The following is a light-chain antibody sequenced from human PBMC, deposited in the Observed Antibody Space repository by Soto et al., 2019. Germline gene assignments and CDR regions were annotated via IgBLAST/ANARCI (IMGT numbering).Light chain of an antibody. CDR1: SSDVGGYNY. V-gene: IGLV2-14*01. CDR2: EVS. CDR3: ASYAGSDIFYV. J-gene: IGLJ1*01. Sequence: QSALTQPASVSGSPGQSITISCTGTSSDVGGYNYVSWYQQHPGKAPKLMIYEVSNRPSGVSNRFSGSKSGNTASLTVSGLQADVEADYYCASYAGSDIFYVFGTGTKLTVL.